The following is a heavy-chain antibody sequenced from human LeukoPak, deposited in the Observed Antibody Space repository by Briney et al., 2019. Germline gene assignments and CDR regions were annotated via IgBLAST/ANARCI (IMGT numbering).Heavy chain of an antibody. D-gene: IGHD3-10*01. V-gene: IGHV4-4*07. CDR3: ARDDYGSGSYSTFDY. CDR2: IYTSGST. CDR1: GGSISSYY. J-gene: IGHJ4*02. Sequence: SETLSLTCTVPGGSISSYYWSWIRQPAGKGLEWIGRIYTSGSTNYNPSLKSRVTMSVDTSKNQFSLKLSSVTAADTAVYYCARDDYGSGSYSTFDYWGQGTLVTVSS.